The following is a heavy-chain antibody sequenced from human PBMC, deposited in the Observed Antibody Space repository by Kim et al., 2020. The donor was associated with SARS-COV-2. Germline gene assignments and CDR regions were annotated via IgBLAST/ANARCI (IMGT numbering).Heavy chain of an antibody. CDR3: ARGTGYSSGWSDY. V-gene: IGHV3-53*01. D-gene: IGHD6-19*01. J-gene: IGHJ4*02. Sequence: YADSVKGRFTISRDNSKNPLYLQMNSLRAEDTAVYYCARGTGYSSGWSDYWGQGTLVTVSS.